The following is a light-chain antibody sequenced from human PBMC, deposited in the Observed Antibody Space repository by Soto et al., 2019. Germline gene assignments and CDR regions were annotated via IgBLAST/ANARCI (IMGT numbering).Light chain of an antibody. J-gene: IGKJ2*01. CDR2: WAS. V-gene: IGKV4-1*01. Sequence: DIVMTQSPDSLAVSLGERATINCKSSQSVLSSSNNKNYLAWYQQKPGQPPKLLFYWASTRESGVPDRFSGSGSGTDFTLTISSLQAEDVAVYYCQQYSISYTFGQGTKLDIK. CDR1: QSVLSSSNNKNY. CDR3: QQYSISYT.